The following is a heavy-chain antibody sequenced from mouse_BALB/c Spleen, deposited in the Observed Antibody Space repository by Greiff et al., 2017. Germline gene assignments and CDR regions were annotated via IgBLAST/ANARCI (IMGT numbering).Heavy chain of an antibody. V-gene: IGHV3-2*02. CDR1: GYSITSDYA. CDR2: ISYSGST. CDR3: ARGNYRSFAY. Sequence: EVNLVESGPGLVKPSQSLSLTCTVTGYSITSDYAWNWIRQFPGNKLEWMGYISYSGSTSYNPSLKSRISITRDTSKNQFFLQLNSVTTEDTATYYCARGNYRSFAYWGQGTLVTVSA. D-gene: IGHD2-14*01. J-gene: IGHJ3*01.